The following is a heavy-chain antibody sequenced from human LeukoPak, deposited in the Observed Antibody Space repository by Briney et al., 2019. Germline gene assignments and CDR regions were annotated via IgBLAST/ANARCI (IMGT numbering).Heavy chain of an antibody. CDR3: AKDHRERFLEWLLSFDAFDI. CDR1: GFTFSNYG. CDR2: ISYDGSNK. D-gene: IGHD3-3*01. V-gene: IGHV3-30*02. J-gene: IGHJ3*02. Sequence: HPGGSLRLSCAASGFTFSNYGMHWVRQAPGKGLEWVAFISYDGSNKYYADSVKGRFTISRDNSKNTLYLQMNSLRPEDTAVYYCAKDHRERFLEWLLSFDAFDIWGQGTMATVSS.